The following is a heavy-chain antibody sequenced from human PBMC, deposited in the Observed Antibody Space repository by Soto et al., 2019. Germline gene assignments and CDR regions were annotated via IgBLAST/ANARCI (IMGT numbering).Heavy chain of an antibody. CDR3: ATLWGMGFDP. Sequence: QVQLVQSGAEVKKPGASVKVSCKVSGDTLTELSMHWVRQSPGKGLEWMGGFDPEDGETNYAQKFQGRVAMTEDTSTDSADIKPSSLRSEDTGVYYCATLWGMGFDPGGQGTLVIVSS. CDR1: GDTLTELS. D-gene: IGHD3-10*01. CDR2: FDPEDGET. J-gene: IGHJ5*02. V-gene: IGHV1-24*01.